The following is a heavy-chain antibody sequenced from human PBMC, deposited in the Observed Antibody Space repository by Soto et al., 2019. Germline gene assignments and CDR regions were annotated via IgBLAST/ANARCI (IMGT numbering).Heavy chain of an antibody. V-gene: IGHV4-31*03. Sequence: QVQLQESGPGLVKPSQTLSLTCTVSGGSISSGGYYWSWIRQHPGKGLEWIGYIYYSGSTYYNPSLKSRVTISVDTSKNQFSLKLSSVTASDTAVYYCARDGIYGGNPGHYFDYWGQGTLVTVSS. D-gene: IGHD4-17*01. CDR3: ARDGIYGGNPGHYFDY. CDR1: GGSISSGGYY. J-gene: IGHJ4*02. CDR2: IYYSGST.